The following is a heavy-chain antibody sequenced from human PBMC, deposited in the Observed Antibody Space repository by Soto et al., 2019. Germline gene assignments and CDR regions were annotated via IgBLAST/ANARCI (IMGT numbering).Heavy chain of an antibody. Sequence: QVTLKESGPVLVKPTETLTLTCTVSGFSLSNARMGVSWIRQPPGKALEWLAHIFSNDEKSYSTSLKSSLTSAKDTSKSQVVLTMTNMDPVDTATYYCARMHATDYGEPLDYWGQGTLVTVSS. CDR3: ARMHATDYGEPLDY. J-gene: IGHJ4*02. CDR1: GFSLSNARMG. D-gene: IGHD4-17*01. V-gene: IGHV2-26*01. CDR2: IFSNDEK.